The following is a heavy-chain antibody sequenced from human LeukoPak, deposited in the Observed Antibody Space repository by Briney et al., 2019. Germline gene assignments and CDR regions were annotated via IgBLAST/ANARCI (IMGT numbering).Heavy chain of an antibody. D-gene: IGHD5-18*01. CDR3: ASQSYGLFDY. V-gene: IGHV3-7*05. CDR1: GFTFSRYW. J-gene: IGHJ4*02. Sequence: PGGSLRLSCVASGFTFSRYWMSWVRQAPGKGLEWVANINEDGSQKYYVDSVKGRFTISRDNAKNSLYLQMNSLRAEDTAVYYCASQSYGLFDYWDQGTLVTVSS. CDR2: INEDGSQK.